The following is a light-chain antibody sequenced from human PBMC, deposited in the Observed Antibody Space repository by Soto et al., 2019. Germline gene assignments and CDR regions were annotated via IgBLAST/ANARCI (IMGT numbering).Light chain of an antibody. J-gene: IGLJ3*02. V-gene: IGLV2-8*01. Sequence: QSVLTQPPSASGSPGQSVTISCTGTSSDVGKYDYVSWFQHHPGKAPKLIIYEVSKRPSGVPDRFSGSKSGSTASLTISGLQAEDEADYYCMSYIASTTTHWVLGGGTKVTVL. CDR1: SSDVGKYDY. CDR2: EVS. CDR3: MSYIASTTTHWV.